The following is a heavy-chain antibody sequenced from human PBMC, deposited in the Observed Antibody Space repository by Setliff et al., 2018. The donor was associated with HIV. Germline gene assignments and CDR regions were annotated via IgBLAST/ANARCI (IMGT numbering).Heavy chain of an antibody. CDR3: TRPQYIYDNSDSDN. V-gene: IGHV3-73*01. CDR2: IKTEAEGYAT. J-gene: IGHJ4*02. Sequence: PGESLKISCGASGFTFSGSPMHWVRQASGKGLEWVGRIKTEAEGYATAYAASVKGRFTISRDDSKNTAYLQMNSLKTEDTAIYHCTRPQYIYDNSDSDNWGQGALVTVSS. D-gene: IGHD3-22*01. CDR1: GFTFSGSP.